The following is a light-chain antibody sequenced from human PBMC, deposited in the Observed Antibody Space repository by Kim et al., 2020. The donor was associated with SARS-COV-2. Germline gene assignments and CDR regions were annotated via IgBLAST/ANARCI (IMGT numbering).Light chain of an antibody. CDR2: YDS. CDR3: QVWDSSSDHHCV. J-gene: IGLJ1*01. Sequence: PGKTARVTCGGDNIESKSVHWYQQKPCQAPVLVIYYDSDRPSGIPERFSGSNSGNTATLTISRVEGGDEADYYCQVWDSSSDHHCVFGTGTKVTVL. V-gene: IGLV3-21*04. CDR1: NIESKS.